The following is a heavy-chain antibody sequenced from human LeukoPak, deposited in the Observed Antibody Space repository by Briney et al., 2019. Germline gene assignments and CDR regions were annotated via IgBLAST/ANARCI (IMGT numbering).Heavy chain of an antibody. CDR2: IYYSGST. D-gene: IGHD2-2*02. CDR3: ARIVVVPAAIIQGWFDP. V-gene: IGHV4-39*01. Sequence: AETLSLTCTVSGGSISSSSYYWGWIRQPPGKGLEWIGSIYYSGSTYYNPSLKSRVTISVDTSKNQFSLKLSSVTAADTAVYYCARIVVVPAAIIQGWFDPWGQGTLVTVSS. J-gene: IGHJ5*02. CDR1: GGSISSSSYY.